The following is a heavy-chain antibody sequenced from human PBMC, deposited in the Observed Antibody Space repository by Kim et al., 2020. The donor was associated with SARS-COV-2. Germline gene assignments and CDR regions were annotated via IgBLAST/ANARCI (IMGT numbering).Heavy chain of an antibody. J-gene: IGHJ6*02. CDR3: ARDLYGSGSSSYYYYGMDV. Sequence: ASVKVSCKASGYTFTSYGISWVRQAPGQGLEWMGWISAYNGNTNYAQKLQGRVTMTTDTSTSTAYMELRSLRSDDTAVYYCARDLYGSGSSSYYYYGMDVWGQGTTVTVSS. CDR1: GYTFTSYG. D-gene: IGHD3-10*01. V-gene: IGHV1-18*04. CDR2: ISAYNGNT.